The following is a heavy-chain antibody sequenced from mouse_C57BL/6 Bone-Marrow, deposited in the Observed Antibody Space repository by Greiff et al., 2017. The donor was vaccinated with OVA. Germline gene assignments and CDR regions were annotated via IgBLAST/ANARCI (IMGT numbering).Heavy chain of an antibody. CDR3: ARSAPYDGDCGGAMDY. CDR2: ISYSGST. Sequence: VHVKQSGPGLAKPSQTLSLTCSVTGYSITSDYWNWIRKFPGNKLEYMGYISYSGSTYYNPSLTCRISITRDTSKNQYYLQLNSVTTEDTATDYCARSAPYDGDCGGAMDYWGQGTSVTVSS. CDR1: GYSITSDY. V-gene: IGHV3-8*01. D-gene: IGHD2-3*01. J-gene: IGHJ4*01.